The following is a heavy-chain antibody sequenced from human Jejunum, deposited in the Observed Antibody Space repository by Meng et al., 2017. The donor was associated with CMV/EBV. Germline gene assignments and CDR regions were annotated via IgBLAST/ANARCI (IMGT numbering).Heavy chain of an antibody. CDR3: ARVRRSGSRPQCFDY. V-gene: IGHV3-7*04. J-gene: IGHJ4*02. CDR1: FTCRSYW. D-gene: IGHD1-26*01. Sequence: FTCRSYWMSWVRQAPGKGLEWVANIKEDGSEKYYVDSVKGRFTIYRDNAKESLFLQMKSLRAEDTAVYYCARVRRSGSRPQCFDYWGQGTLVTVSS. CDR2: IKEDGSEK.